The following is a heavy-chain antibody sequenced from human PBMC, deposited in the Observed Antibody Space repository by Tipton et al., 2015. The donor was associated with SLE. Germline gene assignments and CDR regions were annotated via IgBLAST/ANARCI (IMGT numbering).Heavy chain of an antibody. Sequence: NYWMHWFRHHPGKGLEWIGYISYSGGTYYNPTLKSRVTLSVDTSKNQFSLKLSSVTAADTAIYYCARQSHDVPHTAAFDYWGQGTLVTVSS. V-gene: IGHV4-31*02. D-gene: IGHD1-1*01. CDR1: NY. CDR2: ISYSGGT. J-gene: IGHJ4*02. CDR3: ARQSHDVPHTAAFDY.